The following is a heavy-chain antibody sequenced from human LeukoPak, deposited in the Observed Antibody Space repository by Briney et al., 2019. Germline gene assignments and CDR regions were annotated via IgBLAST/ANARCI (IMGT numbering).Heavy chain of an antibody. CDR3: AKDIRPNYYDSSGLSHDAFDI. V-gene: IGHV3-9*01. CDR2: ISWNTGSI. CDR1: GFTFDDYG. D-gene: IGHD3-22*01. J-gene: IGHJ3*02. Sequence: GGSLRLSCAASGFTFDDYGMYWVRQAPGKGLEWVSGISWNTGSIGYADSVKGRFTISRDNAKNSLYLQMNSLRAEDTALYYCAKDIRPNYYDSSGLSHDAFDIWGQGTMVTVSS.